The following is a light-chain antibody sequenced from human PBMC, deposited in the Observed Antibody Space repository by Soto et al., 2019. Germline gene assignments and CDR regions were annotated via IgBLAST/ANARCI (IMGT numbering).Light chain of an antibody. CDR3: SSYTSSSTYV. Sequence: QSVLTQPASVSGSPGQSITISCTGSSNDIGAYKYVSWYQQYPGKAPKLMIYEVTKRPLGVPDRFSGSKSGNTASLTISGLQAEDEAVYYCSSYTSSSTYVFGTGTKVTVL. CDR2: EVT. V-gene: IGLV2-14*01. J-gene: IGLJ1*01. CDR1: SNDIGAYKY.